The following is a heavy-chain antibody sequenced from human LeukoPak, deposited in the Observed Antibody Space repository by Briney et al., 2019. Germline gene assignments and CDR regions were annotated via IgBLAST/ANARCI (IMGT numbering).Heavy chain of an antibody. D-gene: IGHD3-16*02. Sequence: QSGGSLRLSCASSGFTFSNYAMHWVRQAPGKGLEWVTVISYDGSNKFYADSVKGRFTISRDNSKNTLYLQMNSLRAEDTAVYYCARLYYDYVWGSYPYDYWGQGTLVTVSS. CDR1: GFTFSNYA. J-gene: IGHJ4*02. CDR3: ARLYYDYVWGSYPYDY. V-gene: IGHV3-30-3*01. CDR2: ISYDGSNK.